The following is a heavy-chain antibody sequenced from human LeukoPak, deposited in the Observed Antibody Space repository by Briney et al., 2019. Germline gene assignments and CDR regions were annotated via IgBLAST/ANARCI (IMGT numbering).Heavy chain of an antibody. CDR2: INWKGGST. Sequence: PGGSLRLSCAASVFTFDDYGMSWVRQAPGKGLEWVSGINWKGGSTGYADSVKGRFTISRDNAKNSLYLQMNSLRAEDTALYYCARDDSSITGTKRHWGQGTLVAVSS. CDR3: ARDDSSITGTKRH. CDR1: VFTFDDYG. D-gene: IGHD1-7*01. V-gene: IGHV3-20*04. J-gene: IGHJ4*02.